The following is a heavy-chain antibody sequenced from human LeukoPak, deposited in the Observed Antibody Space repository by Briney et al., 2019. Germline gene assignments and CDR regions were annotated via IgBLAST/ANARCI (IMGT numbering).Heavy chain of an antibody. J-gene: IGHJ4*02. CDR2: TRKKAKGYTT. CDR1: GFTLSDYY. V-gene: IGHV3-72*01. CDR3: ARAQSDGSGYYYVRDY. Sequence: PGGSLRFSCAASGFTLSDYYMDWVRQAPGQGLEWVARTRKKAKGYTTEYAASVKGRFTISRDDSKNSEDLQMNSLITEDTAVYYCARAQSDGSGYYYVRDYWGQGTLVTVSS. D-gene: IGHD3-22*01.